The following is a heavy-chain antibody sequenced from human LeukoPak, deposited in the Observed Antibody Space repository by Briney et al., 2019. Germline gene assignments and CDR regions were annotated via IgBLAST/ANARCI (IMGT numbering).Heavy chain of an antibody. D-gene: IGHD3-22*01. J-gene: IGHJ4*02. CDR2: ISSSGSTI. Sequence: GVSLRLSRAASGFTFSDYYMSWIRQAPAKALEWVSYISSSGSTIDYADSVKGRVTISRDNAKSSLYLQMSSLRAEDTAVYYCARDFRARYYYDSSGYVGNLAWGQGTLVAVSS. V-gene: IGHV3-11*01. CDR3: ARDFRARYYYDSSGYVGNLA. CDR1: GFTFSDYY.